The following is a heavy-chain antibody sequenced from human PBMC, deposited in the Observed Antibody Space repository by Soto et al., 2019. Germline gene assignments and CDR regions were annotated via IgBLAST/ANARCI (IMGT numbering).Heavy chain of an antibody. CDR1: GDSISSSSFY. D-gene: IGHD1-26*01. Sequence: PSETLSLTCTVSGDSISSSSFYWGWIRQPSGKGLEWIGHIFHTGATYQNPTLKSRLRMSVDTSKNQFSLNLSSVTATDTAVYYCARRRIVPTTNFDYWGQGTPVTVSS. CDR2: IFHTGAT. V-gene: IGHV4-39*01. J-gene: IGHJ4*02. CDR3: ARRRIVPTTNFDY.